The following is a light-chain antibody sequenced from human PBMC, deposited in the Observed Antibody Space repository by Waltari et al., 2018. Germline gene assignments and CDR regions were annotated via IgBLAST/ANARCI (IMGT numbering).Light chain of an antibody. Sequence: QSALTQPPSASGSPGPSVTISCTGPTGDVGDHNFVSWYQQHPGKAPHLIIYEVTERPSGVPDRFSGSKSGNTASLTVSGLQAEDEADYFCSSHAGSNNFVFGSGTKVSVL. CDR1: TGDVGDHNF. CDR2: EVT. J-gene: IGLJ1*01. V-gene: IGLV2-8*01. CDR3: SSHAGSNNFV.